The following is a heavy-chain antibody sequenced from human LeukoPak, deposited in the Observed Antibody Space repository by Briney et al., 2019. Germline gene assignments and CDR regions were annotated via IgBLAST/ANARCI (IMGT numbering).Heavy chain of an antibody. CDR3: AKGVDYCSGGSCPADY. V-gene: IGHV3-33*06. D-gene: IGHD2-15*01. J-gene: IGHJ4*02. CDR1: GFTFSSYG. CDR2: IWYDGSNK. Sequence: GRSLRLSCAASGFTFSSYGMHWVRQAPGKGLEWVAVIWYDGSNKYYADSVKGRFTISRDNSKNTLYLHMNSLRAEDTAAYYCAKGVDYCSGGSCPADYWGLGTLVTVSS.